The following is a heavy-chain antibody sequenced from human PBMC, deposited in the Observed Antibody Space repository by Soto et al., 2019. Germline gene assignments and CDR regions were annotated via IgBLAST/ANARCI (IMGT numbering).Heavy chain of an antibody. D-gene: IGHD1-26*01. Sequence: PGGSLRLSCAASGFTFSSYGMSWVRQAPGRGLEFISALSDSGGNTYYADSVKGRFTISRDNSKDTLYLQMNNLRVEDTALYYCAKDMGARKPFDYWAQRTLVTVSS. CDR2: LSDSGGNT. J-gene: IGHJ4*02. CDR1: GFTFSSYG. V-gene: IGHV3-23*01. CDR3: AKDMGARKPFDY.